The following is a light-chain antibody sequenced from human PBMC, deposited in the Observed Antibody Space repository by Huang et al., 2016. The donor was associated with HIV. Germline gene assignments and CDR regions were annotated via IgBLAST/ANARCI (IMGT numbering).Light chain of an antibody. V-gene: IGKV3-15*01. J-gene: IGKJ1*01. CDR3: QQYNNWPPT. Sequence: EIVMTPSPATLSVSPGERATLSCSASQSVSSNLAWYQQKPGQAPRLLIYGSSTRATGIPARFSGSGSGTEFTLTISSLQSEDFAVYYCQQYNNWPPTFGQGTKVEIK. CDR1: QSVSSN. CDR2: GSS.